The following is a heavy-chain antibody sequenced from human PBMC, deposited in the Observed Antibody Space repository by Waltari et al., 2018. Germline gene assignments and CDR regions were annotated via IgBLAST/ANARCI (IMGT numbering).Heavy chain of an antibody. J-gene: IGHJ4*02. V-gene: IGHV1-2*02. CDR1: GYTFTGYY. CDR2: IHPNSGGT. CDR3: ARGRNLGNWAIDY. Sequence: QVQLVQSGAEGKKPAASVKVSCKDSGYTFTGYYMHWVRQAPGQGLEWMGWIHPNSGGTNYAQKFQGRVTMTRDTSISTAYMELSRLRSDDTAVYYCARGRNLGNWAIDYWGQGTLVTVSS. D-gene: IGHD7-27*01.